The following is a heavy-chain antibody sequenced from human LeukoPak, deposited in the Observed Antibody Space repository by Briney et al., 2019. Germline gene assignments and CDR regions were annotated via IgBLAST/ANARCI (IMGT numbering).Heavy chain of an antibody. J-gene: IGHJ6*03. Sequence: ASVKVSCKASGYTFTSYHMHWVRQAPGQGLEWMGGIIPIFGTANYAQKFQGRVTITADKSTSTAYMELSSLRSEDTAVYYCARGRIRANLGYYMDVWGKGTTVTVSS. D-gene: IGHD1-14*01. V-gene: IGHV1-69*06. CDR2: IIPIFGTA. CDR1: GYTFTSYH. CDR3: ARGRIRANLGYYMDV.